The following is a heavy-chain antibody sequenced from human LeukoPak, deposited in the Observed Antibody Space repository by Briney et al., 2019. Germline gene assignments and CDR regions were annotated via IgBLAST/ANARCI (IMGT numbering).Heavy chain of an antibody. CDR1: GFTFSDYY. CDR3: ARENGGYDQGDDAFDI. Sequence: GGSLRLSCAASGFTFSDYYMSWIRQAPGKGLEWVSYISSSGSTIYYADSVKGRFTISRDNAKNSLYLQMNSLRAEHTAVYYCARENGGYDQGDDAFDIWGQGTMVTVSS. CDR2: ISSSGSTI. D-gene: IGHD5-12*01. V-gene: IGHV3-11*01. J-gene: IGHJ3*02.